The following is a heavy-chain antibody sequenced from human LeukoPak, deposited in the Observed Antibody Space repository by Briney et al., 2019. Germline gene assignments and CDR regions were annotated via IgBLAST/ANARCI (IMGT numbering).Heavy chain of an antibody. Sequence: GGSLRLSCAASGLTFSSYAMSWVRQAPGKGLEWVSAISGSGGSTYYADSVKGRFTISRDNSKNTLYLQMNSLRAEDTAVYYCAKAHTYYYDSSGYYYNWGQGTLVTVSS. D-gene: IGHD3-22*01. CDR1: GLTFSSYA. J-gene: IGHJ4*02. CDR3: AKAHTYYYDSSGYYYN. CDR2: ISGSGGST. V-gene: IGHV3-23*01.